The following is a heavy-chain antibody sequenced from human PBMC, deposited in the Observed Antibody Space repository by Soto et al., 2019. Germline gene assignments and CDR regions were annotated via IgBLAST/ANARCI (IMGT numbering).Heavy chain of an antibody. CDR3: ARVSWTGDYPYFDY. V-gene: IGHV3-13*01. CDR1: GFTFSSYD. Sequence: GGSLRLSCAASGFTFSSYDMHWVRQATGKGLEWVSAIGTAGDTYYPGSVKGRFTISRENAKNSLYLQMNSLRAGDAAVYYCARVSWTGDYPYFDYWGQGTLVTVSS. J-gene: IGHJ4*02. D-gene: IGHD4-17*01. CDR2: IGTAGDT.